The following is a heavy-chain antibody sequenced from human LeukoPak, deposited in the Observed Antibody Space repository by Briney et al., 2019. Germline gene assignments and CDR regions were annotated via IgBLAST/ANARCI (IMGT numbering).Heavy chain of an antibody. CDR1: GYTFTSYG. J-gene: IGHJ4*02. Sequence: ASVKVSCKASGYTFTSYGISWVRQAPGQGLEWMGWISAYNGNTNYAQKLQGRVTMTTDTSTSTAYMELRSLRSDDTAVYYCARGLIVVVPAANYYFDYWGQGTLVTVSS. V-gene: IGHV1-18*01. CDR2: ISAYNGNT. CDR3: ARGLIVVVPAANYYFDY. D-gene: IGHD2-2*01.